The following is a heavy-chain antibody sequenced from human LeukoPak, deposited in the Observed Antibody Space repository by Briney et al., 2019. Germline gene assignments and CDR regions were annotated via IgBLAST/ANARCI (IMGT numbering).Heavy chain of an antibody. CDR2: ISYDGATE. J-gene: IGHJ4*02. Sequence: GKSLRLSCAASGFAFSSHAIHWVRQAPGKGPEWVAFISYDGATEYYADSVKGRVTISRDNSRNTVFLQMNSLRVEDTAVYYCARDITTYYSWDYWGQGTQVTVSS. D-gene: IGHD2-21*01. V-gene: IGHV3-30-3*01. CDR1: GFAFSSHA. CDR3: ARDITTYYSWDY.